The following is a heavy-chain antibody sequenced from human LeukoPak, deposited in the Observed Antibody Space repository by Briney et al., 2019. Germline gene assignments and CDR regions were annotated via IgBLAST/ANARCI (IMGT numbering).Heavy chain of an antibody. CDR3: ARDLGGDYDY. J-gene: IGHJ4*02. CDR1: GGSISSYY. D-gene: IGHD4-17*01. CDR2: IYYSGST. V-gene: IGHV4-59*01. Sequence: SETLSLTCTVSGGSISSYYWSWIRQPPGKGLEWIGYIYYSGSTNYNPSLKSRVTISVDTSKNQFSLKLSSVTAADTAVHYCARDLGGDYDYWGQGTLVTVSS.